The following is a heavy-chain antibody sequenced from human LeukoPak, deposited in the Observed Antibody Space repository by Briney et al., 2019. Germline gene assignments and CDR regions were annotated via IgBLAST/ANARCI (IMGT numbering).Heavy chain of an antibody. J-gene: IGHJ3*01. CDR1: GGSIGTDY. D-gene: IGHD2-15*01. Sequence: SEPLSLTCSVSGGSIGTDYWSWIRQPPGRRLEWIGFVYSRGSPTYNPSLQSRVAMSIDMSKNQFSLNLSSVTAADTAVYYCARHVSWYSGGFELWGQGTMVTVSS. V-gene: IGHV4-4*09. CDR2: VYSRGSP. CDR3: ARHVSWYSGGFEL.